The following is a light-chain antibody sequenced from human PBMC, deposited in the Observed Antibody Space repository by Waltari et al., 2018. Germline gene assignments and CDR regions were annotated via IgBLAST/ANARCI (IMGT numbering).Light chain of an antibody. CDR3: AAWDDRLNGVV. Sequence: QSVLTQPPSVSEAPRQTVTLPCSGSRSNIGSNVVNWYQQIPGKAPKLLIDYDEILPSGVSDRFSGSKSGTSASLAISGLQSDDEADYFCAAWDDRLNGVVFGGGTKLTVL. CDR1: RSNIGSNV. CDR2: YDE. J-gene: IGLJ3*02. V-gene: IGLV1-36*01.